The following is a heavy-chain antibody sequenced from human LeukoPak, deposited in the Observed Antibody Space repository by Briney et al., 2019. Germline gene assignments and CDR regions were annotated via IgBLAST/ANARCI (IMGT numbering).Heavy chain of an antibody. CDR3: ARELAHYCDILTCTPGY. Sequence: GGSLRLSCAASGFTLSSYRMNWVRQAPGRGLEWVSSISSSSSYIYYADSVKGRFTISRDNAKNSLYLQMNSLRAEDTAVYYCARELAHYCDILTCTPGYWGQGTLVTVSS. D-gene: IGHD3-9*01. V-gene: IGHV3-21*01. J-gene: IGHJ4*02. CDR1: GFTLSSYR. CDR2: ISSSSSYI.